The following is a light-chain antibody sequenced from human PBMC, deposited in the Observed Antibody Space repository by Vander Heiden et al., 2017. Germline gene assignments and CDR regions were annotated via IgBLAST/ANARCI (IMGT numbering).Light chain of an antibody. V-gene: IGLV1-40*01. CDR2: GNI. J-gene: IGLJ3*02. CDR1: SSNIGAGYD. Sequence: QSVLRQPPSVSGAPGQRLSISCIGSSSNIGAGYDVHWYQQLPGTAPKVLIYGNINRPSGVPDRFSGSKSGTSASLAITGLQAEDEADYYCQSYDSSLSGWVFGGGTKLTVL. CDR3: QSYDSSLSGWV.